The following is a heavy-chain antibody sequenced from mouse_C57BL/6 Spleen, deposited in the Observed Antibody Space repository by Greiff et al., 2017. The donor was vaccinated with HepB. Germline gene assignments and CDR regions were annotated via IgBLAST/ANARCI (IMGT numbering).Heavy chain of an antibody. CDR2: IRSKSSNYAT. D-gene: IGHD1-1*01. V-gene: IGHV10-3*01. CDR3: VRVTTVLGAMDY. CDR1: GFTFNTYA. Sequence: DVQLVESGGGLVQPKGSLKLSCAASGFTFNTYAMHWVRQSPGKGLEWFARIRSKSSNYATSYAESVKDRFTISRYDSQSMLYLQMNNLTTEYTAVYYCVRVTTVLGAMDYWGQGTSVTVSS. J-gene: IGHJ4*01.